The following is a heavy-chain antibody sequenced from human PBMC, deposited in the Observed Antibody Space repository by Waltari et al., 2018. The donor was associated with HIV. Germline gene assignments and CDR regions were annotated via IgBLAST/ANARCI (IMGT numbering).Heavy chain of an antibody. V-gene: IGHV4-39*01. CDR2: INYSGTT. CDR3: ARQLARSRWSFDY. CDR1: GVSTRSDAYW. J-gene: IGHJ4*02. Sequence: HLQESGPGLVRPSETLSLTCSVYGVSTRSDAYWWAWIRQPPGKGLEWIGSINYSGTTFYRPSLRSQVTMSIDTSKNQFYLKLTSVTAADTGVYHCARQLARSRWSFDYWGQGALVSVSS. D-gene: IGHD3-3*01.